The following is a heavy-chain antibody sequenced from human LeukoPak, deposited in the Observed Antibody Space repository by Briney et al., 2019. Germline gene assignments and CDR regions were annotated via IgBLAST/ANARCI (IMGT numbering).Heavy chain of an antibody. Sequence: PSETLSLTCAVSGGSISSSNWWSWVRQPPGKGLEWIGEIYHSGSTNYNPSLKSRVTISVDKSKNQFSLKLRSVTAADTAVYYCARHVTISGPYDASDIWGQGTMVTVSP. D-gene: IGHD5-24*01. V-gene: IGHV4-4*02. CDR1: GGSISSSNW. CDR3: ARHVTISGPYDASDI. CDR2: IYHSGST. J-gene: IGHJ3*02.